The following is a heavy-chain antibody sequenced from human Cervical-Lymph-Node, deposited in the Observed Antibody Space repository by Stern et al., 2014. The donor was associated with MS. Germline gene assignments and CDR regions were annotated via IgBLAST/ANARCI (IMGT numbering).Heavy chain of an antibody. D-gene: IGHD4-17*01. Sequence: QVQLQESGPGLVKPSQTLSLTCTVSGGSISSGDNYWSWIRQPPGKVPEWIGYIHYSGGTYFNPSLKSRATISADTSKNQFSLKLNSMTAADTAVYYCARVPDYGDAFFDYWGQGILVTVSS. J-gene: IGHJ4*02. CDR3: ARVPDYGDAFFDY. V-gene: IGHV4-30-4*01. CDR1: GGSISSGDNY. CDR2: IHYSGGT.